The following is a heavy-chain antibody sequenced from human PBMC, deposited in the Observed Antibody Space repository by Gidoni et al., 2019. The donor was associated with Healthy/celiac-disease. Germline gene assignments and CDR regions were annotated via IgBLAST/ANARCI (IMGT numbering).Heavy chain of an antibody. CDR3: AKDLTVWRAISYDAFDI. CDR2: ISGSGGST. J-gene: IGHJ3*02. CDR1: VFTFSSYA. Sequence: EVQLLESGGGLVQPGGSLRLSCSASVFTFSSYAMSWVRQAPCKGLEWVSAISGSGGSTYYADSVKGRFTISRDNYNNTRYLKMNSLRAEDTAVYYCAKDLTVWRAISYDAFDIWGQGTMVTVSS. V-gene: IGHV3-23*01. D-gene: IGHD1-26*01.